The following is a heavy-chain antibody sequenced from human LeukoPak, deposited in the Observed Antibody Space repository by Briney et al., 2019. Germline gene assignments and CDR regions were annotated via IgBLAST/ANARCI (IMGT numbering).Heavy chain of an antibody. CDR2: ISYGGSNK. Sequence: PGRSLTLSCAASGFTFSSYAMRWVRQAPGKGLEWVAVISYGGSNKYYADSVKGRFTISRDNSKNTLYLQMNSLRAEDTAVYYCARGDFWSGYSFDYWGQGTLVTVSS. J-gene: IGHJ4*02. D-gene: IGHD3-3*01. CDR3: ARGDFWSGYSFDY. CDR1: GFTFSSYA. V-gene: IGHV3-30-3*01.